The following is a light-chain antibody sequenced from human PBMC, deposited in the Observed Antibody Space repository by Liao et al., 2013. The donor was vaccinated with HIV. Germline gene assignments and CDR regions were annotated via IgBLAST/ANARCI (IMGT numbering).Light chain of an antibody. CDR3: QLWDSSSDHPYV. V-gene: IGLV3-1*01. CDR2: QDT. Sequence: SYELTQPPSVSVSPGQTASITCFGHKLGDEYASWYQQKPGQAPALVIYQDTKRPSGIPERFSASNSENTATLTISRVEPGDEADYYCQLWDSSSDHPYVFGTGTQVTVL. J-gene: IGLJ1*01. CDR1: KLGDEY.